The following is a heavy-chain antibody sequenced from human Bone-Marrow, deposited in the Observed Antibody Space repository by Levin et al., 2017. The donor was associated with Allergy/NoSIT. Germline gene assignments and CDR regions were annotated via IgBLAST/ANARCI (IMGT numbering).Heavy chain of an antibody. D-gene: IGHD1-1*01. V-gene: IGHV3-30*18. Sequence: PGGSLRLSCAASGITFRNYEMHWVRQAPGKGLEWVAGISYAGSTKYYGDSVKGRFTISRDDSKNTLFLQMNSLRVEDTAVYYCVKDRRWKNEYTERTFDYWGRGTLVAVSS. J-gene: IGHJ4*02. CDR1: GITFRNYE. CDR2: ISYAGSTK. CDR3: VKDRRWKNEYTERTFDY.